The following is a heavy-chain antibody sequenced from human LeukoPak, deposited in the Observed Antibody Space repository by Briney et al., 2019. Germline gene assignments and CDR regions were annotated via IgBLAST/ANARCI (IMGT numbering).Heavy chain of an antibody. V-gene: IGHV4-4*07. CDR2: IYTSGST. CDR3: ARDGSAAYYYYMDV. D-gene: IGHD6-19*01. CDR1: GGSISSYY. J-gene: IGHJ6*03. Sequence: SETLSLTCTVSGGSISSYYWSWIRQPAGKGLEWIGRIYTSGSTNYNASLKSRVSMSVDTSKNQFSLKLSSVTAADTAVYYCARDGSAAYYYYMDVWGKGTTVTVSS.